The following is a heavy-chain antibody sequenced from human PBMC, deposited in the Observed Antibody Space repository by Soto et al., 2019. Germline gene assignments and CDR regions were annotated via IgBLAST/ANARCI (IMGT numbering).Heavy chain of an antibody. CDR2: IILIFGTA. Sequence: QVQLVQSGAEVKKPGSSVKVSCKASGGTFSSYAISWVRQAPGQGLEWMGGIILIFGTANYAQKFQGRVTITADESTSTAYMELSSLSSEDTAVYYCARRVFYGSGRYFPFDYWGQGTLVTVSS. CDR3: ARRVFYGSGRYFPFDY. CDR1: GGTFSSYA. D-gene: IGHD3-10*01. J-gene: IGHJ4*02. V-gene: IGHV1-69*01.